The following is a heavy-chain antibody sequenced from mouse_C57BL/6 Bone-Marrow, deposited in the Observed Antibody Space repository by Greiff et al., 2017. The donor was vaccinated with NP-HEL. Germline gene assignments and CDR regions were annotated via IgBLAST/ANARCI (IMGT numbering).Heavy chain of an antibody. CDR2: SRNKANDYTT. CDR3: ARDYDYDGPYAMDY. J-gene: IGHJ4*01. D-gene: IGHD2-4*01. Sequence: EVKVVESGGGLVQSGRSLRLSCATSGFTFSDFYMEWVRQAPGKGLEWIAASRNKANDYTTEYSASVKGRFIVSRDTSQSILYLQMNALRAEDTAIYYCARDYDYDGPYAMDYWGQGTSVTVSS. V-gene: IGHV7-1*01. CDR1: GFTFSDFY.